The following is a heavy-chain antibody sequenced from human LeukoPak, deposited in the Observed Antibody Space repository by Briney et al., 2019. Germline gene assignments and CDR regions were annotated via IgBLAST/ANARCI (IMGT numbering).Heavy chain of an antibody. CDR1: GFTFSSYG. CDR3: ANAQQPYGSGSARN. J-gene: IGHJ4*02. CDR2: IWYGGSNK. V-gene: IGHV3-33*06. D-gene: IGHD3-10*01. Sequence: GGSLRLSCAASGFTFSSYGMHWVRQAPGKGLEWVAVIWYGGSNKYYADSVKGRFTISRDNSKNTLYLQMNSLRAEDTAVYYCANAQQPYGSGSARNWGQGTLVTVSS.